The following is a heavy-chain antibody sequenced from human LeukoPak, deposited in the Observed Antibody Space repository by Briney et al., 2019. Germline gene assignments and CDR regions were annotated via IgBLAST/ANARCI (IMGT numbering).Heavy chain of an antibody. CDR3: ARDPNDFWSGYLDY. CDR2: INHSGST. D-gene: IGHD3-3*01. Sequence: SETLSLTCAVYGGSFGGYYWSWIRQPPGKGLEWIGEINHSGSTNYNPSLKSRVPISVDTSKNQFSLKLSSVTAADTAVYYCARDPNDFWSGYLDYWGQGTLVTVSS. V-gene: IGHV4-34*01. J-gene: IGHJ4*02. CDR1: GGSFGGYY.